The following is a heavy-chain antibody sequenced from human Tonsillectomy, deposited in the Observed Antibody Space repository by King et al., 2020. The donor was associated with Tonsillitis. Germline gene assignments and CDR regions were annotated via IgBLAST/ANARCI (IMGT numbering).Heavy chain of an antibody. CDR3: ARDHGIAVAGTVDY. CDR1: GYTFTSYG. CDR2: ISAYNGNT. J-gene: IGHJ4*02. Sequence: QLVQSGAEVKKPGASVKVSCKASGYTFTSYGITWVRQAPGQGLEWMGWISAYNGNTDYAQKLQGRVTMTTDTSTSTAYMELRSLRSDDPAVYYCARDHGIAVAGTVDYWGQGTLVTVSS. D-gene: IGHD6-19*01. V-gene: IGHV1-18*01.